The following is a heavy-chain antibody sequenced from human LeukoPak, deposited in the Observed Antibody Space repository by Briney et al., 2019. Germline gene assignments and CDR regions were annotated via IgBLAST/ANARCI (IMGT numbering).Heavy chain of an antibody. Sequence: VASVKVSCKASGYTFTDYYMHWVRQAPGQGLEWMGWINPNSGGTNYAKKFQGWVTMTRDTSISTAYMELSRLRSDDTAVYYCARDPAGQWLVPRYYFDYWGQGTLVTVSS. V-gene: IGHV1-2*04. D-gene: IGHD6-19*01. CDR2: INPNSGGT. CDR3: ARDPAGQWLVPRYYFDY. J-gene: IGHJ4*02. CDR1: GYTFTDYY.